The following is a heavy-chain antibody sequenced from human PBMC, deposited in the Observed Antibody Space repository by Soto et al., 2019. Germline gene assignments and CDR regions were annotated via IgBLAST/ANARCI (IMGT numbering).Heavy chain of an antibody. V-gene: IGHV3-23*01. Sequence: EVQLLESGGGLVQPGGSLRLSCAASGFTFSTYAMSWVRQAPGKGLEWVSAITGSGAGTYYADSVKGRFTISRDNSESPLYLQMNTLRAEDTAIYYCAKRTVATYYFDYWGQGTLVTVPS. J-gene: IGHJ4*02. CDR2: ITGSGAGT. CDR1: GFTFSTYA. CDR3: AKRTVATYYFDY. D-gene: IGHD5-12*01.